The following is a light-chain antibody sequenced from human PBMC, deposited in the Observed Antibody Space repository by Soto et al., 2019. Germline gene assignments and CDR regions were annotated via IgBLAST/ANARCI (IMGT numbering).Light chain of an antibody. CDR1: SSDVGNYNL. Sequence: QSVLTQPASVSGSPGQSITISCTGVSSDVGNYNLVSWYQQHPAKAPKLIIYEDDKRPSGVSNRFSGSKSGDTASLTISGLQAEDEADYYCCSYLGSSTVFGGGIQLTVL. CDR3: CSYLGSSTV. J-gene: IGLJ7*01. CDR2: EDD. V-gene: IGLV2-23*01.